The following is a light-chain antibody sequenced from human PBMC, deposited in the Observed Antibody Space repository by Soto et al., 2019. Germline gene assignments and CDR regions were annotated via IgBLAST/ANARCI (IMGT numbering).Light chain of an antibody. Sequence: QSALTQPASVSGSPGQSVTISCTGTSSDVGSYDVVSWYQHHPGTAPKLILYEVTKRPSGVSNRFSGSKSSNTASLTISGLQTEDAYHYYCCSDANGNTLLFGGGTQLTVL. V-gene: IGLV2-23*02. CDR1: SSDVGSYDV. J-gene: IGLJ2*01. CDR3: CSDANGNTLL. CDR2: EVT.